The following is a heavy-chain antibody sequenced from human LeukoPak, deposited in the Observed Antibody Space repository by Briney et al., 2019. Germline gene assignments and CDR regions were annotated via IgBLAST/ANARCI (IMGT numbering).Heavy chain of an antibody. Sequence: PGRSLRLSCAASGFTFSSYGMHWVRQAPGKGLEWVAVISYDGSNKYYADSVKGRFTISRDNSKNTLYLQMNSLRAEDTAVYYCAKDRRGYSYAGFHCPQFDYWGQGTLVTVSS. CDR2: ISYDGSNK. D-gene: IGHD5-18*01. V-gene: IGHV3-30*18. J-gene: IGHJ4*02. CDR1: GFTFSSYG. CDR3: AKDRRGYSYAGFHCPQFDY.